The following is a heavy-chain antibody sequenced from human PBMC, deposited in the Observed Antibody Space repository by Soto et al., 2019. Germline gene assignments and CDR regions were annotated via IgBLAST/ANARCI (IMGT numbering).Heavy chain of an antibody. Sequence: GGSLRLSCAASGFTLSSYSMNWVRQAPGKGLKWVPSISSSSSYIYYADSVKGRFPISRGNAKNSLYLQMNSLRAENTAVYYCAGAPHPSTSGCHDIWGQGTMVTVSS. D-gene: IGHD3-16*01. V-gene: IGHV3-21*01. CDR3: AGAPHPSTSGCHDI. J-gene: IGHJ3*02. CDR1: GFTLSSYS. CDR2: ISSSSSYI.